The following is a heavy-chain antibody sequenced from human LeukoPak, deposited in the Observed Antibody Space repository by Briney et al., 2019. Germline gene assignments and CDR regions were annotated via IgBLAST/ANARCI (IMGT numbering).Heavy chain of an antibody. CDR2: ISYDGSNK. D-gene: IGHD6-6*01. CDR3: AGPSSIAASGAMDV. V-gene: IGHV3-30*14. Sequence: PGGSLRLSCAASGFTFSSYAMHWVRQAPGKGLEWVAVISYDGSNKYYADSVKGRFTISRDNSKNTLYLQMNSLRAEDTAVYYCAGPSSIAASGAMDVWGKGTTVTVSS. J-gene: IGHJ6*03. CDR1: GFTFSSYA.